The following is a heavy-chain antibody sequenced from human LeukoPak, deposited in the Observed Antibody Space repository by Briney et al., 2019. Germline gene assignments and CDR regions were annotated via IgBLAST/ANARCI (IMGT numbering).Heavy chain of an antibody. D-gene: IGHD2-15*01. J-gene: IGHJ4*02. CDR1: GGTFSSYA. V-gene: IGHV1-69*13. Sequence: SVKVPCKASGGTFSSYAISWVRQAPGQGLEWMGGIIPIFGTANYAQKFQGRVTITADESTSTAYMELSSLRSEDTAVYYCARGHCSGGSCYSYYWGQGTLVTVSS. CDR2: IIPIFGTA. CDR3: ARGHCSGGSCYSYY.